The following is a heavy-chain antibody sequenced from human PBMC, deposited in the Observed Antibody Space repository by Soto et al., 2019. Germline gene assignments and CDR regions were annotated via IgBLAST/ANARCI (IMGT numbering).Heavy chain of an antibody. CDR3: ARSNPQYVYFDS. CDR2: ITPIIDIP. D-gene: IGHD1-20*01. CDR1: GGTFNTYT. Sequence: QVQLVQSGAEVKKPGSSVKVSCRTSGGTFNTYTISWVRQAPGQGLEWMGRITPIIDIPTYAQNFQGRVSISADKSTSTAYMQLTNLRFEDTAMYFCARSNPQYVYFDSSGQGTLVTVSS. J-gene: IGHJ4*02. V-gene: IGHV1-69*02.